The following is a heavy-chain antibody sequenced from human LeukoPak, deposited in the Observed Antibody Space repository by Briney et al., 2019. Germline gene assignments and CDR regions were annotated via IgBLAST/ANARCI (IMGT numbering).Heavy chain of an antibody. CDR1: GGSISSGGYY. D-gene: IGHD2-2*01. CDR2: IYYSGST. V-gene: IGHV4-31*03. CDR3: AREIRTSHSYFDY. Sequence: PSGTLSLTCTVSGGSISSGGYYWSWIRQHPGKGLEWIGYIYYSGSTSYNPSLKSRITISVDTSKNQFSLKLSSVTAADTAVYYCAREIRTSHSYFDYWGQGTLVTVSS. J-gene: IGHJ4*02.